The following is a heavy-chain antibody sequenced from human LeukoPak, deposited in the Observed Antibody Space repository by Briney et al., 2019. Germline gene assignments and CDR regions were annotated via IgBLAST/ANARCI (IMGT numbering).Heavy chain of an antibody. CDR2: ITTYNWDR. CDR3: ARDCSNGVCFPRDY. CDR1: VYTLNHYG. J-gene: IGHJ4*02. Sequence: ASVKASSKPSVYTLNHYGISWVRQAPGQGREWAGWITTYNWDRKHAEKLHGRVTMTKDTSTSLYYMEMRSLRSDDTAIYYCARDCSNGVCFPRDYWGQGTKITVST. V-gene: IGHV1-18*01. D-gene: IGHD2-8*01.